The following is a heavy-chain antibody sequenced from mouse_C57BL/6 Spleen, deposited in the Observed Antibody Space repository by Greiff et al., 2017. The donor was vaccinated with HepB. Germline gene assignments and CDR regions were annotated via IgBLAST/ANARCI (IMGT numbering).Heavy chain of an antibody. CDR2: IYPGDGDT. CDR1: GYAFSSSW. CDR3: ARDYDYDAWCAY. J-gene: IGHJ3*01. D-gene: IGHD2-4*01. V-gene: IGHV1-82*01. Sequence: QVQLQQSGPELVKPGASVKLSCKASGYAFSSSWMNWVKQRPGKGLEWIGRIYPGDGDTNYNGKFKGKATLTADKSSSTAHMQLSSLTSEDSAVYVGARDYDYDAWCAYWGQGTLVTVSA.